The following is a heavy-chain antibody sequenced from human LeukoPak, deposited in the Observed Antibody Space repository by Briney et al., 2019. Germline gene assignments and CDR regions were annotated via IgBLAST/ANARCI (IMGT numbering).Heavy chain of an antibody. CDR2: INHSGST. CDR1: GGSISSYY. V-gene: IGHV4-34*01. D-gene: IGHD3-10*01. Sequence: SETLSLTCTVSGGSISSYYWSWIRQPPGKGLEWIGEINHSGSTNYNPSLKSRVTISVDTSKNQFSLKLSSVTAADTAVYYCARTYCYGSGSYYKFWSQGTLVTVST. J-gene: IGHJ4*02. CDR3: ARTYCYGSGSYYKF.